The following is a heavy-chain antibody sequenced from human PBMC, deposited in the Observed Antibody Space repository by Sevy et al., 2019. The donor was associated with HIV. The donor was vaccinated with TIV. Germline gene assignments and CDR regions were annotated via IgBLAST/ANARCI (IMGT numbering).Heavy chain of an antibody. D-gene: IGHD6-19*01. J-gene: IGHJ4*02. CDR3: ARERQWLGDDY. Sequence: GGSLRLSCAASGFTFSSYSMNWVRQAPGKGLEWVSYISSSSTIYYADSVKGRFTISRDNAKNSLYLQMNSLRDEDTAVYYCARERQWLGDDYWGQGTLATVSS. CDR2: ISSSSTI. V-gene: IGHV3-48*02. CDR1: GFTFSSYS.